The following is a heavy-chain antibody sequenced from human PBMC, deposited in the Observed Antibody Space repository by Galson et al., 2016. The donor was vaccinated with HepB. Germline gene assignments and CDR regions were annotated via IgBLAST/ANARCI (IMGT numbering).Heavy chain of an antibody. CDR1: GFSFSSYV. CDR3: TKDRGGGSSWYLGYS. Sequence: PLRLSCAASGFSFSSYVMSWVRQPPGKGLEWVSGISGSPVTTYYADSVRGRFTISRDDSKKMLYLQMNSLTVEDAALYYCTKDRGGGSSWYLGYSWGQGTLVTVSS. V-gene: IGHV3-23*01. D-gene: IGHD6-13*01. J-gene: IGHJ4*02. CDR2: ISGSPVTT.